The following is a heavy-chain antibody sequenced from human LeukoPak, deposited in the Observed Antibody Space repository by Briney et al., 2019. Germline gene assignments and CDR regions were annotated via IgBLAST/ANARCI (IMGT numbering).Heavy chain of an antibody. CDR2: IRYDGSNK. J-gene: IGHJ6*02. V-gene: IGHV3-30*02. CDR3: ARGAGMDV. CDR1: GFTFSSYG. Sequence: GGSLRLSCAASGFTFSSYGMHWVRQAPGKGLEWVAFIRYDGSNKYYADSVKGRFTISRDNAKNSLYLQMNSLRDEDTAVYYCARGAGMDVWGQGTTVTVSS.